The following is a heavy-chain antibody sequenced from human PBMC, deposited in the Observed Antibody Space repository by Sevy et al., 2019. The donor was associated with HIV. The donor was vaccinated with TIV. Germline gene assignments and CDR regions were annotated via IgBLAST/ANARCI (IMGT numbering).Heavy chain of an antibody. J-gene: IGHJ4*02. D-gene: IGHD6-19*01. CDR3: AKAGTPYSSGGGF. CDR2: ISGSGGST. V-gene: IGHV3-23*01. CDR1: GFTFSSYA. Sequence: GGSLRLSCAASGFTFSSYAMSWVRQAPGKGLEWVSAISGSGGSTYYVDSVKGRFTISRDNSKNTLYLQMNSLRAEDTAVYYCAKAGTPYSSGGGFWGQGTLVTVSS.